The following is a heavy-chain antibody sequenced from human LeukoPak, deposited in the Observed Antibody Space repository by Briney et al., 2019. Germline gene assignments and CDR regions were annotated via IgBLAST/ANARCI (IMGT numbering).Heavy chain of an antibody. V-gene: IGHV3-23*01. Sequence: GGSLRLSCAGSGFTSSSYAMSWVRQAPGKGLEWVSAISGSGADTYYADSVKGRFTISRDNSKNTLFLQMNSLRAEDTAVYYCAKDERKGYCSGGSCGFPDYWGQGTLVTVSS. D-gene: IGHD2-15*01. CDR3: AKDERKGYCSGGSCGFPDY. CDR1: GFTSSSYA. J-gene: IGHJ4*02. CDR2: ISGSGADT.